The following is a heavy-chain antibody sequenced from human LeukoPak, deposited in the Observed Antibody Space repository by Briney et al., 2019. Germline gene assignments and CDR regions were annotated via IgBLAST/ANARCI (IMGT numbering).Heavy chain of an antibody. CDR3: ARVRGGYCSGGSCYSAFDI. V-gene: IGHV3-7*04. CDR2: IKQDGSEK. CDR1: GFTFSSYW. D-gene: IGHD2-15*01. J-gene: IGHJ3*02. Sequence: PGGSLRLSCAASGFTFSSYWMCWVRQAPGKGLEWVANIKQDGSEKYYVDSVKGRFTISRDNAQNSLYLQMNSLRAEDTAVYYCARVRGGYCSGGSCYSAFDIWGQGTMVTVSS.